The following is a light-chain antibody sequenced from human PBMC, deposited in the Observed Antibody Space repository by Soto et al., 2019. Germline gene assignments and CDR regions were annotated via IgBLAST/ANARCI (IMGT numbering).Light chain of an antibody. CDR2: DAS. V-gene: IGKV3-11*01. J-gene: IGKJ3*01. Sequence: ESVLTQSPATLSLSPGERVSLSCRASQSGGSYFAWYQQKPGQPPRLLIYDASKRAPGIPARFSGSGSGTDFTLTISSLEPEDFAVYYCQLLSHWPSFPFGPGTTVDV. CDR3: QLLSHWPSFP. CDR1: QSGGSY.